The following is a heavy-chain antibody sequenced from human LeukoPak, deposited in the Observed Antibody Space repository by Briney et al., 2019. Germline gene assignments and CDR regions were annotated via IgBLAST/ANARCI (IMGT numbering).Heavy chain of an antibody. D-gene: IGHD2-8*01. Sequence: PSETLSLTCAVYGGSFSGYYWSWIRQPPGKGLEWIGEINHSGSTNYNPSLKSRVTISVDTSKNQFPLKLSSVTAADTAVYYCARDPGVLGFDYWGQGTLVTVSS. V-gene: IGHV4-34*01. J-gene: IGHJ4*02. CDR1: GGSFSGYY. CDR2: INHSGST. CDR3: ARDPGVLGFDY.